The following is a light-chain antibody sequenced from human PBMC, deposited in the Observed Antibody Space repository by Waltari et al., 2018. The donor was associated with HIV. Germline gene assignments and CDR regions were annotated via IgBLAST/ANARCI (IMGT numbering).Light chain of an antibody. V-gene: IGKV3-20*01. J-gene: IGKJ1*01. Sequence: EVVLTQSPGTLSLSPGERATLSCRASLSVRSNYLAWYHQRPGLPPRLLIYGTSSRATDIPDRFSGSGSGTDFTLTISRLEPEDFAVYYCQQYGNSPWTFGQGTKVEIK. CDR2: GTS. CDR3: QQYGNSPWT. CDR1: LSVRSNY.